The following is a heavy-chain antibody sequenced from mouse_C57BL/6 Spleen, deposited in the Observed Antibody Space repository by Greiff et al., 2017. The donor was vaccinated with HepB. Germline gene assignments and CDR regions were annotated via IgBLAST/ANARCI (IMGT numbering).Heavy chain of an antibody. CDR3: TYYGSSYVRTFDY. CDR2: IDPEDGDT. CDR1: GFNIKDYY. Sequence: VHVKQSGAELVRPGASVKLSCTASGFNIKDYYMHWVKQRPEQGLEWIGRIDPEDGDTEYAPKFQGKATMTADTSSNTAYLQLSSLTSEDTAVYYCTYYGSSYVRTFDYWGQGTTLTVSS. J-gene: IGHJ2*01. V-gene: IGHV14-1*01. D-gene: IGHD1-1*01.